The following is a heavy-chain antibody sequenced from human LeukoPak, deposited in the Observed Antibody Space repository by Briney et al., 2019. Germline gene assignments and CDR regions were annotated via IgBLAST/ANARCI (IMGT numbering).Heavy chain of an antibody. D-gene: IGHD6-13*01. V-gene: IGHV3-30-3*01. CDR1: GFTFSSYA. J-gene: IGHJ4*02. CDR2: ISYDGSNK. Sequence: PSGRSLRLSCAASGFTFSSYAMHWVRQAPGKGLEWVAVISYDGSNKYYADSVKGRFTISRDNSKNTLYLQMNSLRAEDTAVYYCARESLAAAATFDYWGQGTLVTVSS. CDR3: ARESLAAAATFDY.